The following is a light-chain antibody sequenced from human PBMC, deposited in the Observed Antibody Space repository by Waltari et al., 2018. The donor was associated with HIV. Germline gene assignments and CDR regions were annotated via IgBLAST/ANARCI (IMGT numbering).Light chain of an antibody. Sequence: SYVLTQPSSVSLAPGKTVTITCGGDNLGGKSVHWYQQKPGQAPLLVISDDFDRPSGIPARISGSKSETTATLSISGGEAGDEADYYCQVWDINSDRVVFGGGTHLTVL. CDR3: QVWDINSDRVV. J-gene: IGLJ2*01. CDR2: DDF. CDR1: NLGGKS. V-gene: IGLV3-21*04.